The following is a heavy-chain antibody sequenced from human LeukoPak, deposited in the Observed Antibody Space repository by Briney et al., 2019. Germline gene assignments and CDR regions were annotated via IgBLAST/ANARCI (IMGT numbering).Heavy chain of an antibody. V-gene: IGHV4-34*01. CDR1: GGSFSGYY. CDR2: INHSGRT. Sequence: SETLSLTCAVYGGSFSGYYWSWIRQPPGKGLEWVGEINHSGRTTYNPSLKSRVTLSVDTSKNHFSLKLSSVTAADTAVYYCARGTRITMVRGVIRSLLGYYYYYMDVWGKGTTVTVSS. J-gene: IGHJ6*03. CDR3: ARGTRITMVRGVIRSLLGYYYYYMDV. D-gene: IGHD3-10*01.